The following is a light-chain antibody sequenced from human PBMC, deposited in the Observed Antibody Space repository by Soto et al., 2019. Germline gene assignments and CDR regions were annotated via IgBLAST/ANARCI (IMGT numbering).Light chain of an antibody. V-gene: IGLV1-44*01. CDR1: SSDVGSNT. J-gene: IGLJ1*01. CDR3: ATWDDSLFGHV. CDR2: SND. Sequence: QSVLTQPPSAAATPGQRVTISCSGRSSDVGSNTVNWYQQFPVAAPNLLIYSNDQRPSGVPDRFSASKSGTSASLAISGLQSEDEADYYCATWDDSLFGHVFGTGTKVTVL.